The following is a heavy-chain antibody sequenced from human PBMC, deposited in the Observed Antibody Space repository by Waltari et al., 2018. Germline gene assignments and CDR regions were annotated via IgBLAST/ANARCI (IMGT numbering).Heavy chain of an antibody. J-gene: IGHJ4*02. D-gene: IGHD3-10*01. CDR3: ARHYYGSGKEY. CDR2: IYYSGST. V-gene: IGHV4-59*08. Sequence: QVQLQESGPGLVKPSETLSLTCTVSGGSISSYYWSWIRQPPGKGLEWIGYIYYSGSTNYNPSLKSRVTISVDTSKNQFSLKLSSVTAADTAVYYCARHYYGSGKEYWGQGTLVTVSS. CDR1: GGSISSYY.